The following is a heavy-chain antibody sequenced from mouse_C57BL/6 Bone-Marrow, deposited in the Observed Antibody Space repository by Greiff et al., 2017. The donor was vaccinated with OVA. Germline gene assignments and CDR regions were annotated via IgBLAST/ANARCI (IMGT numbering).Heavy chain of an antibody. CDR2: SRNKANDYTT. D-gene: IGHD2-4*01. CDR1: GFTFSDFY. J-gene: IGHJ4*01. V-gene: IGHV7-1*01. Sequence: EVKLVESGGGLVQSGRSLRLSCATSGFTFSDFYMEWVRQAPGKGLEWIAASRNKANDYTTEYSASVKGRFIVSRDTSQSILYLQMNALRAEDTAIYYCARDAPPDYHYAMDYWGQGTSVTVSS. CDR3: ARDAPPDYHYAMDY.